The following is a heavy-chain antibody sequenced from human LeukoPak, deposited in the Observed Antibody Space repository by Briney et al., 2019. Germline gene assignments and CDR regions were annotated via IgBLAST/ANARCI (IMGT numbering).Heavy chain of an antibody. CDR1: GGSFSGYY. J-gene: IGHJ4*01. CDR2: INHSGST. D-gene: IGHD3-10*01. Sequence: PSETLSLTCAVYGGSFSGYYWSWIRQPPGKGLEWIGEINHSGSTNYNPSLKSRVTISVDTSKNQFSLKLSSVTAADTAVYYCARGTLTYYYGSGSYDYWGQEPWSPSPQ. CDR3: ARGTLTYYYGSGSYDY. V-gene: IGHV4-34*01.